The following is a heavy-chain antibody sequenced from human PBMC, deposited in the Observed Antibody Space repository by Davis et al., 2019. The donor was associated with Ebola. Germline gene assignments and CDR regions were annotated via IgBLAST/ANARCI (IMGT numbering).Heavy chain of an antibody. CDR2: IEEAGRAN. Sequence: GESLKISCAASGFIFRTHWMAWVRQAPGKGLGWVPTIEEAGRANYYGDSVRGRFPISRDDAKNSLYLQMNSLRAEDTAVFYCVRGGSAAAYWGQGTPVTVSS. CDR3: VRGGSAAAY. CDR1: GFIFRTHW. V-gene: IGHV3-7*03. J-gene: IGHJ4*02. D-gene: IGHD2-15*01.